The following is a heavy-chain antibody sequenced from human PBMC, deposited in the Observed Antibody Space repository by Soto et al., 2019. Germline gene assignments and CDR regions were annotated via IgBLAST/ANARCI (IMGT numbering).Heavy chain of an antibody. CDR1: GFTFSSSA. CDR2: IVLGNGNT. D-gene: IGHD6-19*01. Sequence: SVKVSCTASGFTFSSSAVQWVRQARGQPLEWIGWIVLGNGNTNYAKKFPQRVTNTSHMSTSKAYMEVRSLTYEDTAVYYCATRRGNRGWYWLDTWAQGTLVTVSS. CDR3: ATRRGNRGWYWLDT. V-gene: IGHV1-58*01. J-gene: IGHJ5*02.